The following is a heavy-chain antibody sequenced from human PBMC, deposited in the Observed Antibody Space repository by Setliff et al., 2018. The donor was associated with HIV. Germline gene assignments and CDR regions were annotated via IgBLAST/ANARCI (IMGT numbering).Heavy chain of an antibody. D-gene: IGHD3-22*01. Sequence: GGSLRLSCAASGFTFSTFWMGWVRQAPGKGREWVAHIKPDGSSKKYVDSVKGRFTISSHISKNTLYLQMNGRSAEDTAIYFCAKVQQPFYFDSGGEGFDYWGQGTLVTVSS. V-gene: IGHV3-7*03. J-gene: IGHJ4*02. CDR2: IKPDGSSK. CDR1: GFTFSTFW. CDR3: AKVQQPFYFDSGGEGFDY.